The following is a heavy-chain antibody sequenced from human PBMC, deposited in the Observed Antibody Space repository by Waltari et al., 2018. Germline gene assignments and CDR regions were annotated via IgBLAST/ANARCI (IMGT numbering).Heavy chain of an antibody. V-gene: IGHV3-53*01. Sequence: EVQLVESGGGLIQPGGSLRLSCAASGFTVSSNYMGWVRQAPGKGLEWFSVIYSGGSTYYADSVKGRFTISRDNSKNTLYLQMNSLRAEDTAVYYCARDPDYGDYGWGYWGQGTLVTVSS. CDR1: GFTVSSNY. CDR2: IYSGGST. J-gene: IGHJ4*02. D-gene: IGHD4-17*01. CDR3: ARDPDYGDYGWGY.